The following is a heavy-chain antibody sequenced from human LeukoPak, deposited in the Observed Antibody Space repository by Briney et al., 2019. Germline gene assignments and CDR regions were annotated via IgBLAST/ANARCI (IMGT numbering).Heavy chain of an antibody. Sequence: SETLSLTCTVSGGSVSSGTYYWSWIRQPPGKGLEWIGYIYYSGSTNYNPSLKSRVTISVDTSKNQFSLKLSSVTAADTAVYYCARDGPYYDFWNRRFDPWGQGTLVTVSS. CDR3: ARDGPYYDFWNRRFDP. D-gene: IGHD3-3*01. CDR2: IYYSGST. J-gene: IGHJ5*02. V-gene: IGHV4-61*01. CDR1: GGSVSSGTYY.